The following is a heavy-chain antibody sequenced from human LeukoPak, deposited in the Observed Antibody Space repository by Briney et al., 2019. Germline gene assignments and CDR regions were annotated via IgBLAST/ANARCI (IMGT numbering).Heavy chain of an antibody. CDR1: GFTFSSYG. V-gene: IGHV3-30*18. J-gene: IGHJ3*02. CDR3: AKVKSPVTIGRPLFDI. D-gene: IGHD5-24*01. Sequence: PGGSLRLSCAASGFTFSSYGMHWVRQAPGKGLEWVAVISYDGSNKYYADSVKGRFTISRDNSKNTLYLQMNSLRTEDTAVYYCAKVKSPVTIGRPLFDIWGQGTMVTVSS. CDR2: ISYDGSNK.